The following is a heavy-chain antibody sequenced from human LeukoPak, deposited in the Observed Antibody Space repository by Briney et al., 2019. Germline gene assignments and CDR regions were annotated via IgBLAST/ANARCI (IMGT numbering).Heavy chain of an antibody. CDR3: ARAYYDFWSGRETPYYYYYYMDV. Sequence: SVKVSCKASGGTFSSYAISWVRQAPGQGLDWMGGIIPIFGTANYAQKFQGRVTITTDESTSTAYMGLSSLRSEDTAVYYCARAYYDFWSGRETPYYYYYYMDVWGKGTTVTVSS. V-gene: IGHV1-69*05. CDR2: IIPIFGTA. CDR1: GGTFSSYA. D-gene: IGHD3-3*01. J-gene: IGHJ6*03.